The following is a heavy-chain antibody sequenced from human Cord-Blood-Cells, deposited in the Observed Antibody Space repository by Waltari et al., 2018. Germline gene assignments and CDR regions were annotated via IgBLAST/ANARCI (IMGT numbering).Heavy chain of an antibody. V-gene: IGHV3-30-3*01. CDR3: ARTYNWNYNWFDP. CDR1: GFTFSSYA. J-gene: IGHJ5*02. D-gene: IGHD1-7*01. Sequence: QVQLVESGGCVVQPGRSLRLSCAASGFTFSSYAMHWVRQAPGKGLGGEAVISNDGSNKYYADSVKGRFTISRDNSKNTLYLQMNSLRAEDTAVYYCARTYNWNYNWFDPWGQGTLVTVSS. CDR2: ISNDGSNK.